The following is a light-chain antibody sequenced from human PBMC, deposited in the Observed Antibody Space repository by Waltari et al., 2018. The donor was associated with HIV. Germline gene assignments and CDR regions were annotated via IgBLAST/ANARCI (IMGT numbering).Light chain of an antibody. J-gene: IGLJ1*01. CDR3: QAWDSGTGV. CDR2: QAD. Sequence: SYELTQPPSVSVSPGQAATLPCSGDTLDDKYVCWYQQKPGRSPVLFIYQADKRLSGIPDRFSGSNSGNTATLTISGTQTMDEADYYCQAWDSGTGVFGTGTTVTVL. V-gene: IGLV3-1*01. CDR1: TLDDKY.